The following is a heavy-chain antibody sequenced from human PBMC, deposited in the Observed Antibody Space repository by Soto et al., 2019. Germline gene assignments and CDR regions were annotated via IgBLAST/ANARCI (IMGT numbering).Heavy chain of an antibody. J-gene: IGHJ4*02. CDR3: AHRPYGDYPIDY. CDR1: GFALNTIGVG. V-gene: IGHV2-5*02. Sequence: QITLKESGPTLVKPTQTLTLTCTFSGFALNTIGVGVGWIRQPPGKALEWLALLYCDDAKRYSPSLTSTLTSTKDTSKTHVVLTMTNMDPVDTGTYYCAHRPYGDYPIDYWGQGTLVTVSS. D-gene: IGHD4-17*01. CDR2: LYCDDAK.